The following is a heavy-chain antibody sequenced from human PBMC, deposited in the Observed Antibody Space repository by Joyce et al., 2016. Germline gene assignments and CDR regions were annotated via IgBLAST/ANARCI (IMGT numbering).Heavy chain of an antibody. CDR2: MNPKSGNT. D-gene: IGHD6-19*01. CDR3: ARGRKLLDAYISDWSDY. Sequence: QVQLVQSGAEVKKPGASVKVSCKASGYTFTTYDINWVRQATGQGLEWMGWMNPKSGNTGYAQKFQGRVTMTRNTSISTAYMEVGSLRSEDTAVYYCARGRKLLDAYISDWSDYWGQGALVTVSS. J-gene: IGHJ4*02. CDR1: GYTFTTYD. V-gene: IGHV1-8*01.